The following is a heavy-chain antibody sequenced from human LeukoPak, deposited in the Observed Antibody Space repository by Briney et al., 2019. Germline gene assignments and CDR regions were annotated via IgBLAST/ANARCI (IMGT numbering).Heavy chain of an antibody. J-gene: IGHJ4*02. CDR3: ARRAGAYSHPYDY. Sequence: GGSLRLSCAASGFTFSNYWMSWVRQAPGKGLEWVANIKQDGSEKYYVDSVKGRFTISRDNAKNSLYVQMNSLRAEDTAVYYCARRAGAYSHPYDYWGQGTLVTVSS. CDR2: IKQDGSEK. V-gene: IGHV3-7*03. D-gene: IGHD4/OR15-4a*01. CDR1: GFTFSNYW.